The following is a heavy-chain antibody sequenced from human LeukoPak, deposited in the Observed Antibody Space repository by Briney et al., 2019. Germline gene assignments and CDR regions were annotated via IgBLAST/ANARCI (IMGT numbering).Heavy chain of an antibody. CDR2: TFYRSKLYN. D-gene: IGHD5-18*01. CDR1: GDTFSNNSAA. Sequence: SQTLSLTCAISGDTFSNNSAAWNWIRQSPSRGLEWLGRTFYRSKLYNDYATSVKSLITINPDKSKNKFSLQLNSVTPEDTAVYYCARDWGGPVGYSPGGGGYWGQGTLVTVSS. CDR3: ARDWGGPVGYSPGGGGY. V-gene: IGHV6-1*01. J-gene: IGHJ4*02.